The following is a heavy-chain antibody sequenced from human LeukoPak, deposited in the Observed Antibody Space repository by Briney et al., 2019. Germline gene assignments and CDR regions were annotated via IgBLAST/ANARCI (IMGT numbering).Heavy chain of an antibody. J-gene: IGHJ5*02. D-gene: IGHD6-13*01. V-gene: IGHV4-31*03. CDR1: GGSISSGGYY. CDR3: ARGRSSSWYKVNWFDP. Sequence: SQTLSLTCTVSGGSISSGGYYWSWIRQHPGKGLEWIGYIYYSGSTYYNPSLKSRVTISVDTSKNQFSLKLSSVTAADTAVYYCARGRSSSWYKVNWFDPWGQGTLVTVSS. CDR2: IYYSGST.